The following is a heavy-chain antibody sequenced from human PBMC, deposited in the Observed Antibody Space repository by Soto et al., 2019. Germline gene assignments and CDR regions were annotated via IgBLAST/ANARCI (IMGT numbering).Heavy chain of an antibody. V-gene: IGHV4-59*01. CDR1: GGSISSYY. CDR2: INYSGST. D-gene: IGHD3-9*01. J-gene: IGHJ4*02. Sequence: QVQLQESGPGLVKPSETLSLTCTVSGGSISSYYWSWIRQPPGKGLEWIGYINYSGSTNYNPSLKCRATLAVDTSKNQFSLKLSSVPAADTAVYYCARNHDILTGYSSPHFDYWGQGTLVTVSS. CDR3: ARNHDILTGYSSPHFDY.